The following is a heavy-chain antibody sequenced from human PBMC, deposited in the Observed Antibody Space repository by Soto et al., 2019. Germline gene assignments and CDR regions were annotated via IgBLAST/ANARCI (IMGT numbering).Heavy chain of an antibody. CDR3: AKDRGYGDYYMDV. CDR1: EFTFSSYA. CDR2: ISGSGGST. D-gene: IGHD4-17*01. V-gene: IGHV3-23*01. Sequence: GGSLRLSCADSEFTFSSYAMSWVRQAPGKGLEWVSAISGSGGSTYYADSVKGRFTISRDNSKNTLYLQMNSLRAEDTAVYYCAKDRGYGDYYMDVWGKGTTVTVSS. J-gene: IGHJ6*03.